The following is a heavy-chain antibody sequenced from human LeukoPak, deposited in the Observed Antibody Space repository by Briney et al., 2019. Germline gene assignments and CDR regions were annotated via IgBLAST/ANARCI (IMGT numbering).Heavy chain of an antibody. V-gene: IGHV4-61*02. Sequence: SETLSLTCTVSGGSISSGSYYWSWIRQPAAKGLEWLGRIYTSGSTNYNPSLKSRVTISVDTSKNQFSLKLSSVTAADTAVYYCAREGAAVVNDWFDPWGQGTLVTVSS. CDR1: GGSISSGSYY. D-gene: IGHD4-23*01. J-gene: IGHJ5*02. CDR2: IYTSGST. CDR3: AREGAAVVNDWFDP.